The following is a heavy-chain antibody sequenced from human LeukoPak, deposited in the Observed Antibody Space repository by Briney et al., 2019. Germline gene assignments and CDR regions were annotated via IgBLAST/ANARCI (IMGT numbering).Heavy chain of an antibody. V-gene: IGHV4-31*03. CDR1: GGSISSGGYY. CDR2: IYYSGST. Sequence: SETLSLTCTVSGGSISSGGYYWRWIRQHPGKGLEWIGYIYYSGSTYYNPSLKSRVTISVDTSKNQFSLKLSSVTAADTAVYYCARSTYSLYSSWLLDYWGQGTLVTVSS. CDR3: ARSTYSLYSSWLLDY. J-gene: IGHJ4*02. D-gene: IGHD3-22*01.